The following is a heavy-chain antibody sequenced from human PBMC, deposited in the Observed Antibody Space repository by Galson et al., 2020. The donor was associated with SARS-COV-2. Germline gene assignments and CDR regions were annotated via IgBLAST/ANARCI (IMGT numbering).Heavy chain of an antibody. V-gene: IGHV7-4-1*02. J-gene: IGHJ6*03. D-gene: IGHD4-17*01. CDR3: ARDTDDYGYSKTVYYYCYMDV. CDR1: GYTFTSYA. CDR2: INTNTGNP. Sequence: ASVKVSCKASGYTFTSYAMNWVRQAPGQGLEWMGWINTNTGNPTYAQGFTGRFVFSLDTSVSTAYLQISSLKAEDTAVYYCARDTDDYGYSKTVYYYCYMDVWGKGTTVTVSS.